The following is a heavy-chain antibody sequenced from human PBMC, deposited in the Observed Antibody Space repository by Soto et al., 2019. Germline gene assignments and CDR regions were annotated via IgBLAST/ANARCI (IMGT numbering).Heavy chain of an antibody. CDR3: AKGRGGSGSLTPRVDF. V-gene: IGHV3-23*01. CDR2: ISGGGDTT. D-gene: IGHD3-10*01. J-gene: IGHJ4*02. CDR1: GFTFNNYA. Sequence: EVQLLESGGGLVQPGGSLRLSCAASGFTFNNYAMTWVRQAPGKGLEWCSAISGGGDTTSYADSVKGRFTVSRDGSKNTLYLQMSSLRAEDTALYYCAKGRGGSGSLTPRVDFWGQGTLVTVSS.